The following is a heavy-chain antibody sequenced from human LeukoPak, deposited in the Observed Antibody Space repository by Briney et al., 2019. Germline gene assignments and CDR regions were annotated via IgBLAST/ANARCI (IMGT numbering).Heavy chain of an antibody. V-gene: IGHV4-34*01. CDR2: INHSVST. CDR1: GGSFSGYY. J-gene: IGHJ6*02. D-gene: IGHD2-2*01. CDR3: ARGPVTHPVIVVVPAAMGGSYYGMDV. Sequence: SETLSITCAVYGGSFSGYYWSWIRQPPGKGLEWIGEINHSVSTNYNPSLKSRVTISVDTSKNQFSLKLSSVTAADTAVYYCARGPVTHPVIVVVPAAMGGSYYGMDVWGQGTTVTVSS.